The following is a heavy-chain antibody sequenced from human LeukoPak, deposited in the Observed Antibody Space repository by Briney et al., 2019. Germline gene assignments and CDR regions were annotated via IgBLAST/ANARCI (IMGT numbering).Heavy chain of an antibody. J-gene: IGHJ4*02. Sequence: PSETLSLTCTVSGGSISSYYWSWIRQPAGKGLEWIGRIYTSGSTNYNPSLKSRVTMSVDTSKNQFSLKLSSVTAADTAVYYWARAGDSSCYEYYFDYWGQGTLVTGSS. CDR2: IYTSGST. V-gene: IGHV4-4*07. CDR1: GGSISSYY. D-gene: IGHD3-22*01. CDR3: ARAGDSSCYEYYFDY.